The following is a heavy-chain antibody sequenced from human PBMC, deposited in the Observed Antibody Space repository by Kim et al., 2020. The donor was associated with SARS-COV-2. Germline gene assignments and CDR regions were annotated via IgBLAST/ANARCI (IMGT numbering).Heavy chain of an antibody. CDR2: IYTSGST. V-gene: IGHV4-4*07. J-gene: IGHJ6*02. Sequence: SETLSLTCTVSGGSISSYYWSWIRQPAGKGLEWIGRIYTSGSTNYNPSLKSRVTMSVYTSKNQFSLKLSSVTAADTAVYYCARGAGRSYDFWSGYYKEGPYYYYYGMDVWGQGTTVTVSS. D-gene: IGHD3-3*01. CDR1: GGSISSYY. CDR3: ARGAGRSYDFWSGYYKEGPYYYYYGMDV.